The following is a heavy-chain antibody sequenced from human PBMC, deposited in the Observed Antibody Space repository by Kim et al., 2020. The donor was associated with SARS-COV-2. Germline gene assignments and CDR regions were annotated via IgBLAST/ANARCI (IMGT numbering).Heavy chain of an antibody. Sequence: SETLSLTCTVSGASITSTKFYGGWIRQPPGKGLEWIGDVYFSGGTYYNPSLTGRVTISVDTSKNQVSLKLNSVTAADSALYYCARHRERGSFSAGAFDIWGQGTMVTVSS. D-gene: IGHD1-1*01. CDR2: VYFSGGT. V-gene: IGHV4-39*01. CDR1: GASITSTKFY. J-gene: IGHJ3*02. CDR3: ARHRERGSFSAGAFDI.